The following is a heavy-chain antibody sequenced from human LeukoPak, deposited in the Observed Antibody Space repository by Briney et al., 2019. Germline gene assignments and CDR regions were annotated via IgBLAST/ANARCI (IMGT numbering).Heavy chain of an antibody. CDR1: GGTFSSYA. Sequence: PVKVSCKASGGTFSSYAISWVRQAPGQGLEWMGRIIPILGIANYAQKFQGRVTITADKSTSTAYMELSSLRSEDTAVYYCAREYRPYQNSNWFDPWGQGTLVTVSS. CDR3: AREYRPYQNSNWFDP. V-gene: IGHV1-69*04. CDR2: IIPILGIA. J-gene: IGHJ5*02. D-gene: IGHD5-12*01.